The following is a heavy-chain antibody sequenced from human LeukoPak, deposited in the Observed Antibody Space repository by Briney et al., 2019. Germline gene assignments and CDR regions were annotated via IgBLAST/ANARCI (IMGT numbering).Heavy chain of an antibody. CDR3: ARGGYSSSSGRY. D-gene: IGHD6-6*01. Sequence: PGGSLRLSCAASGFTFSSFSMNWVRQAPGKGLEWVASISSSSSYIYYADSAKGRFTISRDNAKNSLYLQMNSLRAEDTAVYYCARGGYSSSSGRYWGQGTLVTVSS. CDR2: ISSSSSYI. J-gene: IGHJ4*02. V-gene: IGHV3-21*01. CDR1: GFTFSSFS.